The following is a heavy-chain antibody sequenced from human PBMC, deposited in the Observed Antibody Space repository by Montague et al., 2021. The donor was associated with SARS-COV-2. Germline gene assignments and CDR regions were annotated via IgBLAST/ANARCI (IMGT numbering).Heavy chain of an antibody. CDR2: IDWDDDK. CDR1: GFSLSTSGLC. CDR3: ARILVAAAGSPFDP. Sequence: PALVKPTQTLTLTCNFSGFSLSTSGLCVSWIRQPPGKALEWLARIDWDDDKYYSTSLKTRLTISKDTSKNQVVHTMTNMDPVDTATYYCARILVAAAGSPFDPWGQGTLVTVSS. V-gene: IGHV2-70*11. J-gene: IGHJ5*02. D-gene: IGHD6-13*01.